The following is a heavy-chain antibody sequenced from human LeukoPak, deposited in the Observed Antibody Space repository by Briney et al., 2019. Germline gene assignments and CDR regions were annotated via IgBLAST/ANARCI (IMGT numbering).Heavy chain of an antibody. V-gene: IGHV4-39*07. CDR1: GGSISTSNYY. Sequence: PSETLSLTCTVSGGSISTSNYYWGWIRQPPGKGLEWIGNIFYSGSTYYSPALKRLVTISVDTSRNQFSLKLNSVLAADTAVYYCARDFPYYGSGSYYDGFDPWGQGTLVTVSS. D-gene: IGHD3-10*01. CDR3: ARDFPYYGSGSYYDGFDP. J-gene: IGHJ5*02. CDR2: IFYSGST.